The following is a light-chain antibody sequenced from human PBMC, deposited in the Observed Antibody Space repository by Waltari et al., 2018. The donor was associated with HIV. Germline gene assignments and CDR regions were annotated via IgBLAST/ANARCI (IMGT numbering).Light chain of an antibody. J-gene: IGLJ1*01. V-gene: IGLV1-51*01. CDR3: GTWDTSLIAWI. Sequence: QSVLTQPPSVSATPGQKVTIYCSGSSANIATNEVSWYQHFPGTVPKVLIYDNHKRSSGIPDRFSGSKSGTSATLDISGLQTGDEAHYYCGTWDTSLIAWIFGTGTKVTVL. CDR1: SANIATNE. CDR2: DNH.